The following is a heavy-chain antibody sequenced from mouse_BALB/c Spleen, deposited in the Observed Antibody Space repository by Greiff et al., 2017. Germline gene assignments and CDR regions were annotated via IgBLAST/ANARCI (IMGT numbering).Heavy chain of an antibody. CDR3: ARKGYGYDGYFDV. D-gene: IGHD2-2*01. J-gene: IGHJ1*01. CDR2: ISTYYGDA. V-gene: IGHV1S137*01. Sequence: VQGVESGAELVRPGVSVKISCKGSGYTFTDYAMHWVKQSHAKSLEWIGVISTYYGDASYNQKFKGKATMTVDKSSSTAYMELARLTSEDSAIYYCARKGYGYDGYFDVWGAGTTVTVSS. CDR1: GYTFTDYA.